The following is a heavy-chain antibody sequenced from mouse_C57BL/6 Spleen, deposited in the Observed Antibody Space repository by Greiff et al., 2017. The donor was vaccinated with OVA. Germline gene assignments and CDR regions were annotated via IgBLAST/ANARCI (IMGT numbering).Heavy chain of an antibody. D-gene: IGHD2-4*01. CDR2: IYPGDGDT. Sequence: VQLQQSGPELVKPGASVKISCKASGYAFSSSWMNWVKQRPGKGLEWIGRIYPGDGDTNYNGKFKGKATLTADKSSSTAYMQLSSLTSEDSAVYFCAYDYDGWFAYWGQGTLVTVSA. CDR3: AYDYDGWFAY. V-gene: IGHV1-82*01. J-gene: IGHJ3*01. CDR1: GYAFSSSW.